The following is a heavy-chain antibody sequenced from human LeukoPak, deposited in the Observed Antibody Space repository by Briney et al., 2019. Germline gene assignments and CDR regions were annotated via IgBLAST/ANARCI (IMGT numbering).Heavy chain of an antibody. D-gene: IGHD4-17*01. Sequence: SQTLSLTCTVSGGSISSGGYYWSWIRQSPGKGLEWIGYIYHSGSTYYNPSLKSRVTISVDRSKNQFSLKLSSVTAADTAVYYCARGGTYGDYDDYWGQGTLVTVSS. CDR1: GGSISSGGYY. V-gene: IGHV4-30-2*06. CDR2: IYHSGST. CDR3: ARGGTYGDYDDY. J-gene: IGHJ4*02.